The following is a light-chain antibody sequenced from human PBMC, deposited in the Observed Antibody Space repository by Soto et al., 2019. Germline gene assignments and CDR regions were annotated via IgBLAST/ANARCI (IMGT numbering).Light chain of an antibody. CDR1: SSNIGPNY. Sequence: QSVLTQPPSASGTPVQRVTISCSGRSSNIGPNYVYWYQQLPGTAPKLLIYRNDQRPSGVPDRFSGSKSGTSASLAIGGLRSEDEADYYCAAWDDSLSGRVFGTGTKVTVL. V-gene: IGLV1-47*01. J-gene: IGLJ1*01. CDR2: RND. CDR3: AAWDDSLSGRV.